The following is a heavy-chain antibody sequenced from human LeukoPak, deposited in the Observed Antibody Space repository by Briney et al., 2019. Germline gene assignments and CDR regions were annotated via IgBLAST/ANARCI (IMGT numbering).Heavy chain of an antibody. D-gene: IGHD3-22*01. V-gene: IGHV3-7*01. J-gene: IGHJ4*02. CDR1: GFTFSSYW. CDR3: ARDYYDSSEPWNDAFDI. Sequence: TGGSLRLSCAASGFTFSSYWMSWVRQAPGKGREWVANIKQDGSEKYYVDSVKGRFTISRDNAKNSLYLQMNSLRAEDTAVYYCARDYYDSSEPWNDAFDIWGQGTLVTVSS. CDR2: IKQDGSEK.